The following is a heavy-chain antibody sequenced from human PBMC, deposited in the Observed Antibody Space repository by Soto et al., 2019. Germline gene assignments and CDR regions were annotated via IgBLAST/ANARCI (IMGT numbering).Heavy chain of an antibody. CDR3: ARGYSNGYLGNWFDP. CDR1: GGSISSIGYY. J-gene: IGHJ5*02. Sequence: QVQLQESGPGLVKPSQTLSLTCAVSGGSISSIGYYWSWIRQSPGKGLEWIGYIYYSGRTSYTPSLKSRVTISADTSQNQISLKLSTVTVADTAVYYCARGYSNGYLGNWFDPWGQGTLVTVSS. V-gene: IGHV4-31*11. D-gene: IGHD3-22*01. CDR2: IYYSGRT.